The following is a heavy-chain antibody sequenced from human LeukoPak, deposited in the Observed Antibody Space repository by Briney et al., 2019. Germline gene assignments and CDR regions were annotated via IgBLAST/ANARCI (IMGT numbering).Heavy chain of an antibody. CDR2: INHSGNT. J-gene: IGHJ4*02. V-gene: IGHV4-34*01. D-gene: IGHD5-24*01. Sequence: PSETLSLTFAVSGGSFTGTYWGWLRQPPRKGLEWIGEINHSGNTNYNPSLKSRVTISVDTSNNQFSLKLSSVTAADTAVYYCAREGGFSAYNLGLWGQGTLVTVSS. CDR3: AREGGFSAYNLGL. CDR1: GGSFTGTY.